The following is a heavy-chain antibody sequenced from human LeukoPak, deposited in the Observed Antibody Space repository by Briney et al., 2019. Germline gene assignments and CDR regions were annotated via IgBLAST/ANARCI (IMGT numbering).Heavy chain of an antibody. D-gene: IGHD1-26*01. J-gene: IGHJ4*02. Sequence: PGGSLRLSCAASGFTFSSYGMSWVRQAPGKGLEWVSAISGSGGSTYYADSVKGRFTISRDNSKNTLYLQMNSLRAEDTAVYYCAKDLGATTTYDYWGQGTLVTVSS. CDR3: AKDLGATTTYDY. V-gene: IGHV3-23*01. CDR1: GFTFSSYG. CDR2: ISGSGGST.